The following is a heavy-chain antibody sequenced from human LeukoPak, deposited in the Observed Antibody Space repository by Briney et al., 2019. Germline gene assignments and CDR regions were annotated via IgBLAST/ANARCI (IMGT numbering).Heavy chain of an antibody. V-gene: IGHV3-20*04. CDR2: INWNSDIT. CDR1: GFTFDDFG. J-gene: IGHJ4*02. CDR3: SRGYDVLTGSFDY. Sequence: RSGGSLRLSCAASGFTFDDFGMSWVRQAPGKGLEWVSGINWNSDITVYADSVKGRFTISRDNAKNSLDLQMNSLRDEDTALYYCSRGYDVLTGSFDYWGQGTLVNVSS. D-gene: IGHD3-9*01.